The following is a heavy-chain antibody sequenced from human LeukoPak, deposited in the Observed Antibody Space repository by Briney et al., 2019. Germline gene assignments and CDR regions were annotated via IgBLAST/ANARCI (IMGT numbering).Heavy chain of an antibody. D-gene: IGHD1-26*01. Sequence: SETLSLTCTVSGGSITSSSYYWGWIRQPPGKGLERIGIIYYSGSTYYNPSLKSRVTISVDTSKNQFSLKLSSVTAADTAVYYCARNIVGATMGYYYYMDVWGKGTTVTVSS. CDR2: IYYSGST. CDR1: GGSITSSSYY. CDR3: ARNIVGATMGYYYYMDV. J-gene: IGHJ6*03. V-gene: IGHV4-39*01.